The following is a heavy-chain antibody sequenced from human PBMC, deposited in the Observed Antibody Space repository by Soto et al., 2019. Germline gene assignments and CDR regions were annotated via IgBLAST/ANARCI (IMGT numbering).Heavy chain of an antibody. CDR2: IYYSGST. CDR3: ARHYVVVGATPRSTEFDY. CDR1: GGSISSSSYY. D-gene: IGHD1-26*01. J-gene: IGHJ4*02. Sequence: QLQLQESGPGLVKPSETLSLTCTVSGGSISSSSYYWGWIRQPPGKGLEWIGSIYYSGSTYYNPSLKSRVTISVDTSKNQFSLKLSSVTAADTAVYYCARHYVVVGATPRSTEFDYWGQGTLVTVSS. V-gene: IGHV4-39*01.